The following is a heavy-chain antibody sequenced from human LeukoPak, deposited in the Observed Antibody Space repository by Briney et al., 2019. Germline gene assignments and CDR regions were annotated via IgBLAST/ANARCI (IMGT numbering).Heavy chain of an antibody. V-gene: IGHV1-18*01. CDR2: ISAYNGGT. CDR1: GYTLTNYG. D-gene: IGHD3-9*01. CDR3: ARNHYYDILTGSVTYGMDV. J-gene: IGHJ6*02. Sequence: ASVKVSCKASGYTLTNYGITWVRQAPGQGLEWMGWISAYNGGTNYAQRFQGRITMTTDTSTTTAYMELRSLRSDDTAVYYCARNHYYDILTGSVTYGMDVWGQGTTVTVSS.